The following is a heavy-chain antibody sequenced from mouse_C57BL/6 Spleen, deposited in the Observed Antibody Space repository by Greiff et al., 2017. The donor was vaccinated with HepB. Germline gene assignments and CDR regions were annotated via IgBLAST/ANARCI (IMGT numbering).Heavy chain of an antibody. CDR2: IGPGSGST. V-gene: IGHV1-77*01. CDR3: ARDGKRPLPFYYWYFDV. J-gene: IGHJ1*03. CDR1: GYTFTDYY. D-gene: IGHD2-10*01. Sequence: VKLQESGAELVKPGASVKISCKASGYTFTDYYINWVKQRPGQGLEWIGKIGPGSGSTYYNEKFKGKATLTADKSSSTAYMQLSRLTSEDSAVYFCARDGKRPLPFYYWYFDVWGTGTTVTVSS.